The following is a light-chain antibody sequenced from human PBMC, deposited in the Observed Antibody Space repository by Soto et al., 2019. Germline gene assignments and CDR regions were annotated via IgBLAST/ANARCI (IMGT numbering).Light chain of an antibody. CDR1: NHSIGAGYD. CDR2: GNT. V-gene: IGLV1-40*01. CDR3: QSYDRGLSGYV. J-gene: IGLJ1*01. Sequence: ALSHPAPVSRAPGQRITIPCTGTNHSIGAGYDVHWYQHLPRAAPKVPMDGNTNRPSAVPDRFSVSMSGTASSLAITGLQAEDEVDYYCQSYDRGLSGYVFGTGTKVTVL.